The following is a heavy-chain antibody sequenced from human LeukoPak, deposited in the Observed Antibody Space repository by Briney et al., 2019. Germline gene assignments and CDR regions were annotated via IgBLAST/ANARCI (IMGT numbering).Heavy chain of an antibody. Sequence: PGGSLRLSCAASGFTFENYYLHWVRQAPGMGLVWVSRINYDGSDKTYADSVKGRFTISRDNAKHTLYLQMSSLRAEDTAMYYCARGGEGLLWGQGILVTVSS. V-gene: IGHV3-74*01. J-gene: IGHJ4*02. CDR2: INYDGSDK. CDR3: ARGGEGLL. D-gene: IGHD2-15*01. CDR1: GFTFENYY.